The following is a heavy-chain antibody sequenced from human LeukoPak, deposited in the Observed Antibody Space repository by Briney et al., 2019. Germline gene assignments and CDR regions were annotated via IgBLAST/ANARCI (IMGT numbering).Heavy chain of an antibody. J-gene: IGHJ4*02. V-gene: IGHV1-24*01. Sequence: ASVKVSCKVSGYTLTELSMHWVRQAPGKGLEWMGGFDPEDGETIYAQKFQGRVTMTEDTSTDTAYMELSSLRSEDTAVYYCATSPLRYYDFWSGRTDWGQGTLVTVSS. CDR1: GYTLTELS. CDR2: FDPEDGET. D-gene: IGHD3-3*01. CDR3: ATSPLRYYDFWSGRTD.